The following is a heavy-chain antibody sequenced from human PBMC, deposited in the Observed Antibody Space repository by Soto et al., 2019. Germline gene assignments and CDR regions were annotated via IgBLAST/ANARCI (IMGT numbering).Heavy chain of an antibody. V-gene: IGHV1-46*03. CDR1: GYTFTSYY. J-gene: IGHJ4*02. CDR3: ARDLWRGYCSGGSCYSTFFDY. Sequence: QVQLVQSGAEVKKPGASVKVSCKASGYTFTSYYMHWVRQAPGQGLEWMGIINPSGGSTSYAQKFQGRVTMTRDTSTSTVYMELSSLRSEETAVYYCARDLWRGYCSGGSCYSTFFDYWGQGTLVTVSS. D-gene: IGHD2-15*01. CDR2: INPSGGST.